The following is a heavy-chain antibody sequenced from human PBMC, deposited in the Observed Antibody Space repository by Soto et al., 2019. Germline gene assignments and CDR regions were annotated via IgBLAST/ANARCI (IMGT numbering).Heavy chain of an antibody. J-gene: IGHJ4*02. CDR2: ISSTTNYI. CDR1: GFTFTRYS. V-gene: IGHV3-21*06. CDR3: AIESEDLTSNFDC. Sequence: LSLSCAASGFTFTRYSMNWVRQAPGKGLEWVSSISSTTNYIYYGDSMKGRFTISRDNAKNSLYLEMHSLRAEDTAVYYCAIESEDLTSNFDCWGQAALVTVS.